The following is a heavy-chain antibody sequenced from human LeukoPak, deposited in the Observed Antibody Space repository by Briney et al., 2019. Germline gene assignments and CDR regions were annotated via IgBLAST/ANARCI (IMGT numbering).Heavy chain of an antibody. Sequence: GGSLRLSCEGSGFTFSNYWMGWVRQAPGKGLQWVANIKTDGSEKYYVDSVKGRFTISRDNAKNSLYLQMNSLRAEDTAVYYCARCYTYGTTWFGGLDVWGQGTTVTVSS. J-gene: IGHJ6*02. CDR3: ARCYTYGTTWFGGLDV. V-gene: IGHV3-7*03. CDR2: IKTDGSEK. D-gene: IGHD3-10*01. CDR1: GFTFSNYW.